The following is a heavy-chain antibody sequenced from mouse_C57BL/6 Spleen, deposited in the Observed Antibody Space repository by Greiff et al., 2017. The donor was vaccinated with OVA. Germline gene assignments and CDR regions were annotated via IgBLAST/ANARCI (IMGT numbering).Heavy chain of an antibody. CDR3: ARVRVVLLYAMDY. Sequence: EVQRVESGPGLVKPSQSLSLTCSVTGYSITSGYYWNWIRQFPGNKLEWMGYISYDGSNNYNPSLKNRISITRDTSKNQFFLKLNSVTTEDTATYYCARVRVVLLYAMDYWGQGTSVTVSS. J-gene: IGHJ4*01. D-gene: IGHD1-1*01. CDR1: GYSITSGYY. CDR2: ISYDGSN. V-gene: IGHV3-6*01.